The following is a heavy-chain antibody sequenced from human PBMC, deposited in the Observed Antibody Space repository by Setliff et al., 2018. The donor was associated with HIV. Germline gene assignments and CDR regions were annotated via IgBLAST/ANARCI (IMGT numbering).Heavy chain of an antibody. D-gene: IGHD6-19*01. CDR1: GFIFSRYG. V-gene: IGHV3-30*02. CDR3: ARHVSSGWNRGPFDP. Sequence: PGGSLRLSCAASGFIFSRYGMHWVRQAPGKGLEWVSYIRYDGANKYYADSVKGRFTISRDNSKNTLYLQMNSLRTEDTAVYYCARHVSSGWNRGPFDPWGQGTLVTVSS. CDR2: IRYDGANK. J-gene: IGHJ5*02.